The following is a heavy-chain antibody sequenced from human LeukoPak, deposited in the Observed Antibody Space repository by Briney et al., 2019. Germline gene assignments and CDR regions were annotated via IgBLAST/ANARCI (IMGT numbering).Heavy chain of an antibody. Sequence: SGGSLRLSCAASGFTVSSNYMSWVRQAPGKGLEWVSVINSGGSTYYADSVKGRFIISRDNAKNTLYLQMNSLRAEDTAVYYCARDIVAPYFYNAMDVWGEGTTVTVSS. CDR3: ARDIVAPYFYNAMDV. D-gene: IGHD5-12*01. J-gene: IGHJ6*04. CDR1: GFTVSSNY. V-gene: IGHV3-53*01. CDR2: INSGGST.